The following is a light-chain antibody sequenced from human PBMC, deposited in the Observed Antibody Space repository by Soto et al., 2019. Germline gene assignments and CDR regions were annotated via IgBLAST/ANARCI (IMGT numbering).Light chain of an antibody. CDR1: RSNIGAGYD. V-gene: IGLV1-40*01. CDR2: ESD. CDR3: QSYDSSLNSFV. Sequence: QSVLTQPPSVSGAPGQRVSISCTGSRSNIGAGYDVHWYHQVPGAAPKLLIFESDNRPSGVPDRFSGSKSGTSASLAITGLQADDEADYFCQSYDSSLNSFVFGGGTKVTVL. J-gene: IGLJ2*01.